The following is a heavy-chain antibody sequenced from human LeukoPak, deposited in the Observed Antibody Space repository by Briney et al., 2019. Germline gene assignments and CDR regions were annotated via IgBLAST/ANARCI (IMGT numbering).Heavy chain of an antibody. CDR3: ASSGYYDSSGYSYYFDY. V-gene: IGHV3-66*01. CDR1: GFTVSSNY. Sequence: GGSLRLSCAASGFTVSSNYMSWVRQAPGKGLEWVSVIYGGGSTYYADSVKGRFTISRDNSKNTLSLQMNSLRAEDTAVYYCASSGYYDSSGYSYYFDYWGQGTLVTVSS. J-gene: IGHJ4*02. CDR2: IYGGGST. D-gene: IGHD3-22*01.